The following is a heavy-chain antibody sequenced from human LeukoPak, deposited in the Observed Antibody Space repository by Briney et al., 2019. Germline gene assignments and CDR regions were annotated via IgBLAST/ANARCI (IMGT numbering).Heavy chain of an antibody. D-gene: IGHD2-15*01. CDR2: INPSGGST. J-gene: IGHJ5*02. CDR1: GYTFTSYY. V-gene: IGHV1-46*01. Sequence: ASVKVSCKASGYTFTSYYMHWVRQAPGQGLEWMGIINPSGGSTSYAQKFQGRVTITADESTSTAYMELSSLRSEDTAVYYCARDSPPEYCSGGSCYSPSWGQGTLVTVSS. CDR3: ARDSPPEYCSGGSCYSPS.